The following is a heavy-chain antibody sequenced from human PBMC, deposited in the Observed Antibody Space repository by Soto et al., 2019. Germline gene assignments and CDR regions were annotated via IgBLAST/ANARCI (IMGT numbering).Heavy chain of an antibody. V-gene: IGHV1-8*02. CDR1: GGTFSSYA. D-gene: IGHD2-15*01. CDR2: IIPIFGNT. CDR3: ARGRFCSGGSCYSDYYYGMDV. Sequence: GASVKVSCKASGGTFSSYAISWVRQAPGQGLEWMGGIIPIFGNTGYAQKFQGRVTMTRNTSISTAYMELSSLRSEDTAVYYCARGRFCSGGSCYSDYYYGMDVWGQGTTVTVSS. J-gene: IGHJ6*02.